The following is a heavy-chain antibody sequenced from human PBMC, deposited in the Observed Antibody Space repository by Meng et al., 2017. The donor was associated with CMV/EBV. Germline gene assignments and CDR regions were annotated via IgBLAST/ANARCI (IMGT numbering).Heavy chain of an antibody. J-gene: IGHJ4*02. CDR1: GFTFRSYS. D-gene: IGHD2-2*01. Sequence: GESLKISCVASGFTFRSYSIHWVRQAPGKGPEWVAVISIDGRDEYYAESVKGRFTISRDNSKNTPDLQATSLRPEDTALYYCARARGYCSTTSCWRTLDYWGQGTLVTVSS. CDR2: ISIDGRDE. V-gene: IGHV3-30*04. CDR3: ARARGYCSTTSCWRTLDY.